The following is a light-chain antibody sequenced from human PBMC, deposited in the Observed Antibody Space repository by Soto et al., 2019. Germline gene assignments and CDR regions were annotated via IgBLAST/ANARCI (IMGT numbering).Light chain of an antibody. V-gene: IGKV1-5*03. CDR1: QTISSW. CDR2: KAS. Sequence: DIQMTQSPSTLSGSVGDRVTITCRAGQTISSWLAWYQQKPGKAPKLLIYKASTLKSGVPSRFSGSGSGTDFTLTISSLQSEDFAVYYCQQYSKWPTFGRGTKVDI. J-gene: IGKJ1*01. CDR3: QQYSKWPT.